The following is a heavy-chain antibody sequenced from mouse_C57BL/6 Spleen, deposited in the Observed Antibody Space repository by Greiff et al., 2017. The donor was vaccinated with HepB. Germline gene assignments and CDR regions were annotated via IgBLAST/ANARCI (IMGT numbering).Heavy chain of an antibody. V-gene: IGHV5-16*01. CDR1: GFTFSDYY. D-gene: IGHD2-5*01. Sequence: EVKVVESEGGLVQPGSSMKLSCTASGFTFSDYYMAWVRQVPEKGLEWVANINYDGSSTYYLDSLKSRFIISRDNAKNILYLQMSSLKSEDTATYYCARDYSNYGYYAMDYWGQGTSVTVSS. CDR2: INYDGSST. J-gene: IGHJ4*01. CDR3: ARDYSNYGYYAMDY.